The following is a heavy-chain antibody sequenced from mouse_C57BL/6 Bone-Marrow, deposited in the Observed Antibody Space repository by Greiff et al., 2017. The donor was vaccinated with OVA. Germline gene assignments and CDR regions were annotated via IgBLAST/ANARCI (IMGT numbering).Heavy chain of an antibody. CDR1: GFTFSDYG. CDR2: ISSGSSTI. V-gene: IGHV5-17*01. CDR3: ASGDYPGWIAY. J-gene: IGHJ3*01. D-gene: IGHD2-4*01. Sequence: EVKVEESGGGLVKPGGSLKLSCAASGFTFSDYGMHWVRQAPEKGLEWVAYISSGSSTIYYADTVKGRFTISRDTAKNTVFLQMTSLRSEDTAVYYCASGDYPGWIAYWGQGTLVTVSA.